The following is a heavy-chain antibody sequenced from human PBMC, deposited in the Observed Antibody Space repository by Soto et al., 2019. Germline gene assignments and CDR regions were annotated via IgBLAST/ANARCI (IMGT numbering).Heavy chain of an antibody. V-gene: IGHV5-51*01. Sequence: GESLKISCKGSGYSFTSCWIGWVRQMPGKGLEWMGIIYPGDSDTRYSPSFQGQVTISADKSISTAYLQWSSLKASDTAMYYCARHRYCSSTSCYRFYYYYMDVWGKGTTVTVSS. CDR2: IYPGDSDT. CDR3: ARHRYCSSTSCYRFYYYYMDV. D-gene: IGHD2-2*01. CDR1: GYSFTSCW. J-gene: IGHJ6*03.